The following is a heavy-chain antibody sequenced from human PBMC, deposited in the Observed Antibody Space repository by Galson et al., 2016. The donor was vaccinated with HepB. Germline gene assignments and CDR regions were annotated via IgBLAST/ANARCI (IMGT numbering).Heavy chain of an antibody. V-gene: IGHV3-7*01. CDR1: GFTFSTYW. J-gene: IGHJ5*02. CDR3: ARNDWFRFDP. D-gene: IGHD3-9*01. CDR2: IKRDGTEK. Sequence: LRLSCAASGFTFSTYWMTWVRQAPGKGLEWVAQIKRDGTEKDYADSMKGRFTISRDNAKNSVYLQINSLRAEDTAVYYCARNDWFRFDPWGQGTLVTVSS.